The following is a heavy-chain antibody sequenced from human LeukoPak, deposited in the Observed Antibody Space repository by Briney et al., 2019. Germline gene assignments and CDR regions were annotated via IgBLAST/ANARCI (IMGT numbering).Heavy chain of an antibody. D-gene: IGHD2/OR15-2a*01. CDR3: ARGGYFSFDY. CDR2: ITANTRGSIT. Sequence: GGSLRLSCVTSGFSFSTYDMSWVRQAPGKGLEWVSGITANTRGSITYYADSVKGQFTISRDSSKDTLYLQMNSLRAEDTAVYFCARGGYFSFDYWGQGTLVTVSS. CDR1: GFSFSTYD. V-gene: IGHV3-23*01. J-gene: IGHJ4*02.